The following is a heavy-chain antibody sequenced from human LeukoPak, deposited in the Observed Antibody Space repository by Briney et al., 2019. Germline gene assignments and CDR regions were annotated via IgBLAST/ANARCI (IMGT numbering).Heavy chain of an antibody. J-gene: IGHJ4*02. D-gene: IGHD3-22*01. Sequence: PSETLSLTCTVSGGSISSYYWSWIRQPPGKGLEWIGEINHSGSTNYNPSLKSRVTISVDTSKNQFSLKLSSVTAADTAVYYCASHDSSGYYLGDYWGQGTLVTVSS. V-gene: IGHV4-34*01. CDR1: GGSISSYY. CDR3: ASHDSSGYYLGDY. CDR2: INHSGST.